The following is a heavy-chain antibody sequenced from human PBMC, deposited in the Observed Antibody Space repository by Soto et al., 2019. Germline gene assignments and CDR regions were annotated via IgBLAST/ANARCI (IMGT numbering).Heavy chain of an antibody. CDR3: XXXXXXXXXXXXXXXX. CDR1: GFTFSTYV. Sequence: QVQLVESGGGVVQPGRSLRLSCAASGFTFSTYVMHWVRQAPGKGLEWVAVIWYDGSNEYYADSVKGRFTISRDNSKSTLXLQXXXXXXXXXXXXXXXXXXXXXXXXXXXXXXWGQGTLVTVSS. J-gene: IGHJ4*02. CDR2: IWYDGSNE. V-gene: IGHV3-33*01.